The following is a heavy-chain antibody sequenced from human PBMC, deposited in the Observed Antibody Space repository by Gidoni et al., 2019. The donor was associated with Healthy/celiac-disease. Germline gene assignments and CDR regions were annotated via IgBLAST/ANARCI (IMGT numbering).Heavy chain of an antibody. CDR3: ARIRLGIGGYYDGVFDY. V-gene: IGHV3-7*01. J-gene: IGHJ4*02. CDR2: IKQDGSEK. Sequence: EVQLVESGGGLVQPGGSLRLSCAASGFTFSSYWMSWVRQAPGKGLEWVANIKQDGSEKYYVDSVKGRFTISRDNAKNSLYLQMNSLRAEDTAVYYCARIRLGIGGYYDGVFDYWGQGTLVTVSS. D-gene: IGHD3-22*01. CDR1: GFTFSSYW.